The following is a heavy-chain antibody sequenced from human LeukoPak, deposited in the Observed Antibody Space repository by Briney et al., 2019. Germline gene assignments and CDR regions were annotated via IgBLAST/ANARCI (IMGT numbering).Heavy chain of an antibody. V-gene: IGHV1-3*01. CDR3: ARGMVRGLATIDY. CDR1: GYTFTSYA. J-gene: IGHJ4*02. CDR2: INAGNGNT. D-gene: IGHD3-10*01. Sequence: ASVKVSCKASGYTFTSYAMHWVRQAPGQRLEWMGWINAGNGNTKFSQKFQGRVTITRDTSASTAYMELSSLRSEDTAVYYCARGMVRGLATIDYWGQGTLVTASS.